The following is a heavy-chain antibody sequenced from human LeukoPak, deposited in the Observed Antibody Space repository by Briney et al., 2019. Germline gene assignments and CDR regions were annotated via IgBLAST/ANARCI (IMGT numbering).Heavy chain of an antibody. CDR2: ISAYNGNT. J-gene: IGHJ6*02. CDR1: GYTFTSYG. V-gene: IGHV1-18*01. CDR3: ARDGSYSSGWYDYYYYGMDV. D-gene: IGHD6-19*01. Sequence: ASVKVSCKASGYTFTSYGISWVRQAPGQGLEWMGWISAYNGNTNYAQKLQGRVTMTTDTSTSTAYMELRSLRSDDTAVYYCARDGSYSSGWYDYYYYGMDVWGQGTTVTASS.